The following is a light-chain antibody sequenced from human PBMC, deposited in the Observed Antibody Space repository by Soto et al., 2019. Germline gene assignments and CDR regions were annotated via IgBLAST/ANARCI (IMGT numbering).Light chain of an antibody. CDR3: QQYNSWPLGT. J-gene: IGKJ3*01. CDR2: GAS. Sequence: EIVMTQSPATLSVSPGERATLTCRASQSVNSNLAWYQQKPGQAPGLLIFGASTRATGIPARFSGSGSGTEFTLTISSLQSEDFAVYYCQQYNSWPLGTFGPGTKVDIK. CDR1: QSVNSN. V-gene: IGKV3-15*01.